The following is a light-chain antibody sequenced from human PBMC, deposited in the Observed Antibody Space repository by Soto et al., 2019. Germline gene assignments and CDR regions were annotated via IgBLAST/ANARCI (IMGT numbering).Light chain of an antibody. Sequence: QSALTQPASVSGSPGQSITISCAGTSGDVGGYNYVSWYQQHPGKAPELMIYDVSNRPSGVSNRFSGSKSGNTASLTISWLQAEDEADYYCSSYTRSSTLVFGGGTQLTVL. CDR1: SGDVGGYNY. V-gene: IGLV2-14*03. J-gene: IGLJ2*01. CDR2: DVS. CDR3: SSYTRSSTLV.